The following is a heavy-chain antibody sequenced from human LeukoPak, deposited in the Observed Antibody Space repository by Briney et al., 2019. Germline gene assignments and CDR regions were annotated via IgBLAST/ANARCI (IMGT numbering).Heavy chain of an antibody. CDR3: AKVPRQHDNWFDP. CDR2: ISSSSTII. D-gene: IGHD6-13*01. J-gene: IGHJ5*02. CDR1: GVTLSTYA. V-gene: IGHV3-48*01. Sequence: GGSLRLSCAASGVTLSTYAMSWARQAPGKGLEWVSYISSSSTIIHYADSVKGRFTISRDDAKNSLYLQMNSLRAEDTAVYYCAKVPRQHDNWFDPWGQGTLVTVSS.